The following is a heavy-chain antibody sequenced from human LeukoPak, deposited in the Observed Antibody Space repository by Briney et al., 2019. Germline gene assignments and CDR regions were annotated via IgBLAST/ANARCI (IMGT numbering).Heavy chain of an antibody. J-gene: IGHJ4*02. CDR2: INHSGST. D-gene: IGHD6-19*01. CDR1: GGSFSGYY. V-gene: IGHV4-34*01. Sequence: RASETLSLTCAVYGGSFSGYYWNWIRQPPGKGLEWIGEINHSGSTNYNPSLKSRVTISVDTSKNQFSLKLSSVTAADTAVYYCARVSRTYSSGWYTWYFDYWGQGTLVTVSS. CDR3: ARVSRTYSSGWYTWYFDY.